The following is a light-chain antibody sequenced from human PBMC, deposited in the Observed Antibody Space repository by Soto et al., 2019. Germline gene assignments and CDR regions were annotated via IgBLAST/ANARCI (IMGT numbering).Light chain of an antibody. J-gene: IGLJ3*02. V-gene: IGLV7-46*01. CDR1: TGAVTSGHY. Sequence: QAVVTQEPSLTVSPGGTVTLTCGSSTGAVTSGHYPYWFQQKPGQAPRTLIYDTSNRQSWTPARFSGSLLGDKAALTLSGAQPEDEAEYYCLLLYPGARVFGGGTKLTVL. CDR2: DTS. CDR3: LLLYPGARV.